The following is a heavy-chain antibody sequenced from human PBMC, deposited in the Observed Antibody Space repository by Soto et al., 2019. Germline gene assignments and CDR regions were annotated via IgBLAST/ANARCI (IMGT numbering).Heavy chain of an antibody. CDR2: IYYSGST. D-gene: IGHD2-15*01. Sequence: SETLSLTCTVSGGSISSYYWSWIRQPPGKGLEWIGYIYYSGSTNYNPSLKSRVTISVDTSKNQFSLKLSSVTAADTAVYYCARHLGYCSGGSCYSGADAFDIWGQGTMVTVSS. CDR1: GGSISSYY. V-gene: IGHV4-59*08. J-gene: IGHJ3*02. CDR3: ARHLGYCSGGSCYSGADAFDI.